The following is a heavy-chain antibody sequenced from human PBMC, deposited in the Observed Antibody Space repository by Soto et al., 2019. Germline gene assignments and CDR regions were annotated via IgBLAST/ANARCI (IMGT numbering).Heavy chain of an antibody. CDR3: ARVVPRQQLVGAQPPIIYWFDP. J-gene: IGHJ5*02. CDR1: GGSISSYY. V-gene: IGHV4-59*01. CDR2: IYYSGST. Sequence: SETLSLTCTVSGGSISSYYWSWIRQPPGKGLEWIGYIYYSGSTNYNPSLKSRVTISVDTSKNQFSLKLSSVTAADTAVYYCARVVPRQQLVGAQPPIIYWFDPWGQGTLVTVSS. D-gene: IGHD6-13*01.